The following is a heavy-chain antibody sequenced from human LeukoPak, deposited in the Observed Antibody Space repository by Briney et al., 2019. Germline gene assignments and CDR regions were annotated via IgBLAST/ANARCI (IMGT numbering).Heavy chain of an antibody. J-gene: IGHJ5*02. CDR2: ISSSSSYI. CDR3: ARGGVAAAGAGWFDP. D-gene: IGHD6-13*01. CDR1: GFTFSSYS. Sequence: PGGSLRLSCAASGFTFSSYSMNWVRQAPGKGLEWVSSISSSSSYIYYADSVKGRFTISRDNAKNSLYLQMNSLRAEDTAVYYCARGGVAAAGAGWFDPWGQGTLVTVSS. V-gene: IGHV3-21*01.